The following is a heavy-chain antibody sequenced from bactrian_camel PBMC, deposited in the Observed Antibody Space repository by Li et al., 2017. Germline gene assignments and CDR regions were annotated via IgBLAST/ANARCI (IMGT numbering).Heavy chain of an antibody. Sequence: VQLVESGGGGVQAGGSLRLSCAASGYAYDSNYMVVTWFRQGPEKEREGVAAIYTAGDNAYSADSVKGRFTISQDTTNNTVYLQMDNLKPEDTGTYYCAATRGPLLVRWVFEEGRYNYWGQGTQVTVS. CDR3: AATRGPLLVRWVFEEGRYNY. CDR2: IYTAGDNA. D-gene: IGHD7*01. CDR1: GYAYDSNY. J-gene: IGHJ4*01. V-gene: IGHV3S40*01.